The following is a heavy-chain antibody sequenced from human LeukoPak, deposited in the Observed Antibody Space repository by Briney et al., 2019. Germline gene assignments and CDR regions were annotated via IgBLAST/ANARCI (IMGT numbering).Heavy chain of an antibody. V-gene: IGHV3-20*04. CDR2: INWNGGRT. D-gene: IGHD1-26*01. CDR1: GFIFDDYG. Sequence: TGGSLRLSCAASGFIFDDYGMSWVRQVPGKGLEWVSGINWNGGRTGYADSVKGRFTISRDNAKNSLYLQMNSLRAEDMALYYCAKAASGSYSDGEYFQHWGQGTLVTVSS. J-gene: IGHJ1*01. CDR3: AKAASGSYSDGEYFQH.